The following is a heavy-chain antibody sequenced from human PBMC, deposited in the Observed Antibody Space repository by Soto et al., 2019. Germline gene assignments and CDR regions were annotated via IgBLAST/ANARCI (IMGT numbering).Heavy chain of an antibody. CDR1: GDSVTISDYY. J-gene: IGHJ4*02. CDR2: IHYSGST. D-gene: IGHD3-22*01. CDR3: AAHDSGGYYAEY. Sequence: QLQLQESGPGLVKPSETLSLTCTVSGDSVTISDYYWGWIRQPPGKGLEWIGSIHYSGSTYYNPSLKSRVTISVDTSKKQFSLKLTSVTAADAAMYYCAAHDSGGYYAEYWGQGTLVTVSA. V-gene: IGHV4-39*01.